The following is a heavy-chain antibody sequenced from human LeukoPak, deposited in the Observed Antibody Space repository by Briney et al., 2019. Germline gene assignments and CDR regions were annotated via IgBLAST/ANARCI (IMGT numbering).Heavy chain of an antibody. CDR3: ASLDGSGSYSGNYYYGMDV. J-gene: IGHJ6*02. CDR1: GFTFSSYS. D-gene: IGHD3-10*01. V-gene: IGHV3-21*01. Sequence: PGGSLRLSCAASGFTFSSYSMNWVRQAPGKGLEWVPSISSSSSYIYYADSVKGRFTISRDNAKNSLYLQMNSLRAEDTAVYYCASLDGSGSYSGNYYYGMDVWGQGTTVTVSS. CDR2: ISSSSSYI.